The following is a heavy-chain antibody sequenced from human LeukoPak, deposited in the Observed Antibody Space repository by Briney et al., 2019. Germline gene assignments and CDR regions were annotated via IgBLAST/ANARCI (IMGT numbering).Heavy chain of an antibody. Sequence: SVNVSCKASGYTFTSYGISWVRQAPGQGLEWMGGIIPIFGTANYAQKFQGRVTITADESTSTAYMELSSLRSEDTAVYYCARGLTGDAFDIWGQGTMVTVSS. J-gene: IGHJ3*02. D-gene: IGHD7-27*01. CDR3: ARGLTGDAFDI. CDR1: GYTFTSYG. CDR2: IIPIFGTA. V-gene: IGHV1-69*13.